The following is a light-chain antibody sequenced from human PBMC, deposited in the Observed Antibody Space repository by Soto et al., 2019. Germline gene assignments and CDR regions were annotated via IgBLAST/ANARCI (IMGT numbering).Light chain of an antibody. J-gene: IGKJ2*01. V-gene: IGKV3-11*01. CDR1: QSVSSY. Sequence: EIVLTQSPATLSLSPGERATLSCRASQSVSSYLAWYQQKPGQAPRLLIYDASNRATGIPARFSGSGSGTDFTLTISSLEPEDVAVYYCQQRSHWPPYTFGQGTKLEIK. CDR3: QQRSHWPPYT. CDR2: DAS.